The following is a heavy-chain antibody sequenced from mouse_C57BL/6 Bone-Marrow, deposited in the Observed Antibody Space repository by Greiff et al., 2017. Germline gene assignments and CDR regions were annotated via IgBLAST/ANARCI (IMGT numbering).Heavy chain of an antibody. J-gene: IGHJ4*01. Sequence: QVQLQQPGAELVMPGASVKLSCKASGYTFTSYWLHWVKQRPGQGLEWIGEIDPSDSYTNYNQKFKGKSTLTVDKSSSTAYMPHSSLTSEDSAVYYCARSGYSNYVYYYAMDYWGQGTSVTVSS. D-gene: IGHD2-5*01. CDR2: IDPSDSYT. V-gene: IGHV1-69*01. CDR3: ARSGYSNYVYYYAMDY. CDR1: GYTFTSYW.